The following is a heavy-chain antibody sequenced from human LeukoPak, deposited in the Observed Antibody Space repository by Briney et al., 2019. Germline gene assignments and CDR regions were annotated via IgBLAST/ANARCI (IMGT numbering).Heavy chain of an antibody. CDR3: AKTLAGPFEYFQH. D-gene: IGHD6-19*01. CDR2: ISWNGDTI. J-gene: IGHJ1*01. CDR1: GFTFDDYA. Sequence: QPGRSLRLSCAASGFTFDDYAMHWVRQAPGKGLEWVSGISWNGDTIDYADSVKGRFTISRDNAKNSLYLQMNSLRAEDTVLYYCAKTLAGPFEYFQHWGQGTPVTVSS. V-gene: IGHV3-9*01.